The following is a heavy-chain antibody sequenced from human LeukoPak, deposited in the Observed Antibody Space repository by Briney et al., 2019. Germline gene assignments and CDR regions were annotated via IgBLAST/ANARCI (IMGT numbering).Heavy chain of an antibody. J-gene: IGHJ4*02. CDR2: ISGSGGST. D-gene: IGHD4/OR15-4a*01. CDR1: GFSVTNYG. CDR3: AKTRYGADFDY. Sequence: GGSLRLSCAASGFSVTNYGMSWVRQAPGKGLEWVSAISGSGGSTYYADSVKGRFTISRDNSKNTLYLQMNSLRAEDTAVYYCAKTRYGADFDYWGQGTLVTVSS. V-gene: IGHV3-23*01.